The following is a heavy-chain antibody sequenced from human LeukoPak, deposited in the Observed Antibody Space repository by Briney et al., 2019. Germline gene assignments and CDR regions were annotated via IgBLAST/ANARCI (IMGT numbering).Heavy chain of an antibody. V-gene: IGHV4-34*01. CDR3: ARKGVTVTPIFY. J-gene: IGHJ4*02. CDR2: INHSGST. CDR1: GGSFSGYY. Sequence: KPSETLSLTCAVYGGSFSGYYWSWIRQPPGKGREWMGEINHSGSTNYNPSLKSRVTISVDTSKNQFSLKLSSVTAADTAVYYCARKGVTVTPIFYWGQGTLVTVSS. D-gene: IGHD2-21*02.